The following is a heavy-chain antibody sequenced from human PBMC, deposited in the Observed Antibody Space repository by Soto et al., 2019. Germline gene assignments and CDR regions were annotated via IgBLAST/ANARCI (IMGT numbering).Heavy chain of an antibody. CDR3: ARDLDRQHGPAAVPDY. D-gene: IGHD2-2*01. V-gene: IGHV3-30*03. J-gene: IGHJ4*02. CDR1: GFTFSSYG. Sequence: GGSLRLSCAASGFTFSSYGMHWVRQAPGKGLEWVAVISYDGSNKYYADSVKGRFTISRDNSKNTLCLQMNSLRAEDTAVYYCARDLDRQHGPAAVPDYWGQGTLVTVYS. CDR2: ISYDGSNK.